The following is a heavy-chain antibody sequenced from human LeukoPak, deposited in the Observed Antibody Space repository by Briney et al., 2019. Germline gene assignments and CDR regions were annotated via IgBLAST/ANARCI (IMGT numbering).Heavy chain of an antibody. CDR2: ISSSSSTI. Sequence: GGSLRLSCAASGFTFSSYAMSWVRQAPGKGLEWVSYISSSSSTIYFADSVKGRFTISRDNAKNSLYLQMNSLRAEDTAVYYCARGGSGWHDAFDIWGQGTMVTVSS. V-gene: IGHV3-48*04. D-gene: IGHD6-19*01. CDR1: GFTFSSYA. CDR3: ARGGSGWHDAFDI. J-gene: IGHJ3*02.